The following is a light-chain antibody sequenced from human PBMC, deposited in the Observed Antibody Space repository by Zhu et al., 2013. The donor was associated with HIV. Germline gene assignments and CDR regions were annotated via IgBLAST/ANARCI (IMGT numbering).Light chain of an antibody. Sequence: EIVLTQSPATLSLSPGERATLSCRASQSVTTYLAWYQQKPGQAPRLLIYDASNRATGVPARFSGSGSGTDFTLTISRLEPEDFAVYYCQQYGSSPLFGGGTKVEIK. V-gene: IGKV3-20*01. CDR1: QSVTTY. J-gene: IGKJ4*01. CDR2: DAS. CDR3: QQYGSSPL.